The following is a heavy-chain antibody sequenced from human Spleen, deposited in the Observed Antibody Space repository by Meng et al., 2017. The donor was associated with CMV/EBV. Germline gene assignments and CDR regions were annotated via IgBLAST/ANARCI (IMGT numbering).Heavy chain of an antibody. D-gene: IGHD3-10*01. CDR2: IYYSGST. Sequence: PRLLNPSWTLSLTCTVFGGSISSYYWTWIRQPQGKGLEWIGYIYYSGSTYYNPSLKSRVTISVDTSKNQFSLKLSSVTAADTAVYYCASGFTMVRGVPDWYFDLWGRGTLVTVSS. CDR1: GGSISSYY. V-gene: IGHV4-30-4*08. CDR3: ASGFTMVRGVPDWYFDL. J-gene: IGHJ2*01.